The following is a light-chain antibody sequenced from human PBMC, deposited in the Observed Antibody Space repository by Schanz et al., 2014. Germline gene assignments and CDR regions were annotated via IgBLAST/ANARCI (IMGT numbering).Light chain of an antibody. CDR1: QSVSTSF. V-gene: IGKV3-20*01. CDR3: QQSFSTPQT. Sequence: EIVLTQSPGTLSLSPGERGTLSCRASQSVSTSFLAWYQHKPGQAPRLLIYATSNRATGIPDRFSGSGSGTDFTLTIDSLQPEDFATYYCQQSFSTPQTFGQGTKVEVK. J-gene: IGKJ1*01. CDR2: ATS.